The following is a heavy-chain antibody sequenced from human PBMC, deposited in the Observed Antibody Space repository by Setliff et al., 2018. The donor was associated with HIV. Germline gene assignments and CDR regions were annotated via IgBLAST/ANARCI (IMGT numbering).Heavy chain of an antibody. D-gene: IGHD3-16*01. CDR3: AKTDSYPGEPDYCYYYSMDD. Sequence: PGGSLRLSCVGSRFTFSSYGMHWVRQAPGKGLEYVSGISSKGEKTYYADSVQGRFTISRDNSKNTVYLQMGSLRAEDTAVYYCAKTDSYPGEPDYCYYYSMDDWGQGTTVTVSS. CDR2: ISSKGEKT. CDR1: RFTFSSYG. J-gene: IGHJ6*02. V-gene: IGHV3-64*02.